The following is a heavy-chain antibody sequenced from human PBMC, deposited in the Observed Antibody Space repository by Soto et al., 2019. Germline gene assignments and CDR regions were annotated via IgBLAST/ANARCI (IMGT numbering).Heavy chain of an antibody. CDR3: AKGID. CDR2: IADSRDRT. Sequence: EVQLLESGGCLVQPGGSLRLSCAASGFTFRSYAMSWVRQAPGKGLEWVSVIADSRDRTYYADSVKGRFTISRDNSKNTLYLQMHTLRAEDTATYYCAKGIDWGQGTRVTVSS. CDR1: GFTFRSYA. V-gene: IGHV3-23*01. D-gene: IGHD2-15*01. J-gene: IGHJ4*02.